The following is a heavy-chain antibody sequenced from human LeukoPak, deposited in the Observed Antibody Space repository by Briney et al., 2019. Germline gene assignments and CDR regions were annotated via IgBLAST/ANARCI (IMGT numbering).Heavy chain of an antibody. CDR2: ISYDGSNK. V-gene: IGHV3-30*03. CDR1: GFTFSSYG. CDR3: ARASITMVRVGFDP. D-gene: IGHD3-10*01. Sequence: GRSLRLSCAASGFTFSSYGMHWVRQAPGKGLEWVAVISYDGSNKYYADSVKGRFTISRDNAKNSLYLQMNSLRAEDTAVYYCARASITMVRVGFDPWGQGTLVTVSS. J-gene: IGHJ5*02.